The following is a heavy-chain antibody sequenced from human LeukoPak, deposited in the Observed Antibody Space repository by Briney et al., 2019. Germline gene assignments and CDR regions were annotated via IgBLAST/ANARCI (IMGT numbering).Heavy chain of an antibody. V-gene: IGHV1-18*01. CDR1: GYNFVTYG. CDR3: ARERTDDSYDTSGYYEFDF. CDR2: ISADTGYT. J-gene: IGHJ4*02. D-gene: IGHD3-3*01. Sequence: ASVKASCKASGYNFVTYGLNWVRQAPGQGLEWMGWISADTGYTHSAQKFQDRVTLTIDRAASTAYMELRSLRSDDTAMYFCARERTDDSYDTSGYYEFDFWGQGTLVTVSS.